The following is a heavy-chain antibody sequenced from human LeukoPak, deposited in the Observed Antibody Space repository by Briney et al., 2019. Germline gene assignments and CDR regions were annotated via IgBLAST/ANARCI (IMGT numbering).Heavy chain of an antibody. J-gene: IGHJ4*02. CDR2: IYYSGST. D-gene: IGHD3-3*01. Sequence: SSETLSLTCTVSGGSISSSSYYWGWIRQPPGKGLEWIGSIYYSGSTYYNPSLKSRVTISVDTSKNQFSLKLSSVTAADTAVYYCASLRERSYYARGFDYWGQGTLVTVSS. CDR3: ASLRERSYYARGFDY. V-gene: IGHV4-39*01. CDR1: GGSISSSSYY.